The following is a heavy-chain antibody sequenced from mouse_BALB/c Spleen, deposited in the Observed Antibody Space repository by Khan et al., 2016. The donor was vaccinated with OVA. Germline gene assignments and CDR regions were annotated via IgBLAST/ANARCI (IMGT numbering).Heavy chain of an antibody. D-gene: IGHD2-10*01. J-gene: IGHJ4*01. V-gene: IGHV9-1*02. CDR3: SRPAYFSYSLDY. Sequence: QIQLVQSGPELMKPGETVKISCKASGYTFTNYGMNWVQQSPGKGLKWMGWINTYTDEPSYADDFKGRFAFSLETSASTAYLQISSLKNEDKATYFYSRPAYFSYSLDYWGQGTSVTVSS. CDR2: INTYTDEP. CDR1: GYTFTNYG.